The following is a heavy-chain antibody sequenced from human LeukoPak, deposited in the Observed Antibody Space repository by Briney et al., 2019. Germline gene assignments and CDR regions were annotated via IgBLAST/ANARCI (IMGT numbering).Heavy chain of an antibody. V-gene: IGHV3-23*01. CDR1: GFTFSDYW. CDR2: ISGSGGST. CDR3: AKGGTMIVVVIPRMDV. Sequence: GGSLRLSCAASGFTFSDYWMHWVRQAPGKGLEWVSAISGSGGSTYYADSVKGRFTISRDNSKNTLYLQMNSLRAEDTAVYYCAKGGTMIVVVIPRMDVWGQGTTVTVSS. J-gene: IGHJ6*02. D-gene: IGHD3-22*01.